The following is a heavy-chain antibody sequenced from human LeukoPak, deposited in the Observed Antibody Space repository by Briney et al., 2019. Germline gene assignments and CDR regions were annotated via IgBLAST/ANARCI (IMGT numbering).Heavy chain of an antibody. V-gene: IGHV3-23*01. J-gene: IGHJ4*02. Sequence: PGGSLRLSCAASGFTFSNAWMSWVRQAPGKGLEWVSVVSESGEITHYADSVKGRFTISRDNSKNTVYLQMNSLRAEDSAVYYCAKDTAQGYTYGTIEQDYWGQGTRVTVSS. CDR3: AKDTAQGYTYGTIEQDY. CDR1: GFTFSNAW. D-gene: IGHD5-18*01. CDR2: VSESGEIT.